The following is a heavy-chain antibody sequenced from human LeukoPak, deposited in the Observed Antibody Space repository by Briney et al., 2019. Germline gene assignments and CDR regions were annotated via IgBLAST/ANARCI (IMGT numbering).Heavy chain of an antibody. V-gene: IGHV3-30*04. D-gene: IGHD3-22*01. Sequence: PGGSLRLSCAASGFTFSSYAMHWVRQAPGKGLEWVAVISYDGSNKYYADSVKGRFTISRDNSKNTLYLQMNSLRAEDTAVYYCAREGGAMIVVVSLDPWGQGTLVTVSS. CDR1: GFTFSSYA. CDR3: AREGGAMIVVVSLDP. CDR2: ISYDGSNK. J-gene: IGHJ5*02.